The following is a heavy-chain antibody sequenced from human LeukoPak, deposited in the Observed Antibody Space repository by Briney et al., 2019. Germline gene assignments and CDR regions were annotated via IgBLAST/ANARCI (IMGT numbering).Heavy chain of an antibody. Sequence: SETLSLTCAVYGGSFSGYYWSWIRQPPGKGLEWIGEINHSGSTNYNPSLKSRVTISVDTSKNQFSLKLSSVTAADTAVYYCARARGRWELLPFDYWGQGTLVTVSS. V-gene: IGHV4-34*01. CDR3: ARARGRWELLPFDY. D-gene: IGHD1-26*01. CDR1: GGSFSGYY. CDR2: INHSGST. J-gene: IGHJ4*02.